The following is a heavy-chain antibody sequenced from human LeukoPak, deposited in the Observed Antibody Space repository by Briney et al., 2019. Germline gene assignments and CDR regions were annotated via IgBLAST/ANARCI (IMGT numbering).Heavy chain of an antibody. CDR1: GGTFSSYA. CDR3: ARGSRLWFGELFAYYFDY. V-gene: IGHV1-69*05. Sequence: GASVKVSCKXSGGTFSSYAISWVRQAPGQGLEWMGGIIPIFGTANYSQKFQGRVTITTDESTSTAYMELSSLRSEDTAVYYCARGSRLWFGELFAYYFDYWGQGTLVTVSS. J-gene: IGHJ4*02. D-gene: IGHD3-10*01. CDR2: IIPIFGTA.